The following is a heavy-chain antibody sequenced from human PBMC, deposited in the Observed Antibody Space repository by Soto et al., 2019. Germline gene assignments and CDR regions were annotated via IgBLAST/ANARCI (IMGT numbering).Heavy chain of an antibody. V-gene: IGHV3-33*01. CDR2: IWYDGSNK. D-gene: IGHD3-10*01. J-gene: IGHJ6*02. Sequence: QVQLVESGGGVVQPGRSLRLSCAASGFTFSSYGMHWVRQAPGKGLEWVAVIWYDGSNKYYADSVKGRFTISRDNSKNTLYLQMNGLRAEDTAVYSCARDGSGSPVAYGMDVWGQGTTVTVSS. CDR3: ARDGSGSPVAYGMDV. CDR1: GFTFSSYG.